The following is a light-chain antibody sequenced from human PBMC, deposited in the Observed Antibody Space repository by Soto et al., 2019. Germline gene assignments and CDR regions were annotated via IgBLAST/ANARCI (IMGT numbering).Light chain of an antibody. J-gene: IGKJ1*01. CDR3: QQDDRASWT. V-gene: IGKV1-5*03. Sequence: DTQMTQSPSTLSASVGDRVIITCRASQSISSWLAWYQQKPGKAPNLLIYRASTLKSGIPSRFSGSGSGTEFALTISSLQPDDVAPYYCQQDDRASWTFGQGTKVEIK. CDR1: QSISSW. CDR2: RAS.